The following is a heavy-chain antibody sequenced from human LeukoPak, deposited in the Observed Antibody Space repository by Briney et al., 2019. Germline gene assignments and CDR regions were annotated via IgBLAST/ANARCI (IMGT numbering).Heavy chain of an antibody. CDR2: MNPNSGNT. CDR3: AMLKVGATTMDY. Sequence: ASVKVSCKASGYTFTSYDSNWVRQATGQGLEWTGWMNPNSGNTGYAQKFQGRVTMTRNTSISTAYMELSSLRSEDTAVYYCAMLKVGATTMDYWGQGTLVTVSS. V-gene: IGHV1-8*01. D-gene: IGHD1-26*01. J-gene: IGHJ4*02. CDR1: GYTFTSYD.